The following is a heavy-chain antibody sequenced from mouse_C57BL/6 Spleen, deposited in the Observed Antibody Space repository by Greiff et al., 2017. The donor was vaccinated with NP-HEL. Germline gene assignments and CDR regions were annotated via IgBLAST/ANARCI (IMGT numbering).Heavy chain of an antibody. J-gene: IGHJ3*01. Sequence: VQLQQPGAELVRPGSSVKLSCKASGYTFTSYWMDWVKQRPGQGLEWIGNIYPSDSETHYNQKFKDKATLTVDKSSSTAYMQLSSLTSEDSAVYYCARVGDYAFAYWGQGTLVTVSA. CDR3: ARVGDYAFAY. D-gene: IGHD2-4*01. V-gene: IGHV1-61*01. CDR2: IYPSDSET. CDR1: GYTFTSYW.